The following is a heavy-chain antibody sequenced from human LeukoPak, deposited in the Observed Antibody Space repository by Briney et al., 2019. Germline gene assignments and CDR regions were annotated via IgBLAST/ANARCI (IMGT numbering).Heavy chain of an antibody. J-gene: IGHJ4*02. V-gene: IGHV1-46*01. CDR2: INPSGGST. D-gene: IGHD6-13*01. Sequence: ASVKVSCKASGYTFTSYYMHWVRQAPGQGLEWMGIINPSGGSTSYAQKFQGRVTMTRDTSTSTVYMELSSLRSEDTAVYYCARGMEAAAAGTIGYFDYWGQGTLVTVSS. CDR3: ARGMEAAAAGTIGYFDY. CDR1: GYTFTSYY.